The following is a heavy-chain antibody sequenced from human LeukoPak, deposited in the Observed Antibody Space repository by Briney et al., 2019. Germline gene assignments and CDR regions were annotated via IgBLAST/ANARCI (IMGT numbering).Heavy chain of an antibody. Sequence: PGGSLRLSCAASGFTFDDYAMHWVRQAPGKGLEWVSGISWNSGSIGYADSVKGRFTISRDNAKNSLYLQMNSLRAEDTALYCCAKTTGPYCSGGSCYNDYWGQGTLVTVSS. CDR2: ISWNSGSI. V-gene: IGHV3-9*01. D-gene: IGHD2-15*01. CDR3: AKTTGPYCSGGSCYNDY. J-gene: IGHJ4*02. CDR1: GFTFDDYA.